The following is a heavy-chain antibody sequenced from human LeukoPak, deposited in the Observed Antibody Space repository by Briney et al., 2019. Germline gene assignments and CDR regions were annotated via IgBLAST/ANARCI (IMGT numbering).Heavy chain of an antibody. CDR2: ISAYNGNT. V-gene: IGHV1-18*01. CDR3: ARDLRYCSSTSCYFPGGY. CDR1: GYTFTSYG. J-gene: IGHJ4*02. Sequence: ASVKVSCKASGYTFTSYGISWVRQAPGQGLEWMGWISAYNGNTSYAQKLQGRVTMTTDTSTSTAYMELRSLRSDDTAVYYCARDLRYCSSTSCYFPGGYWGQGTLVTVSS. D-gene: IGHD2-2*01.